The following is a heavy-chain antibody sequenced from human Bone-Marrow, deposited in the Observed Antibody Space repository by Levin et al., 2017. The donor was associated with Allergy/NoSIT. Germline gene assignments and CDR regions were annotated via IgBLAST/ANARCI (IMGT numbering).Heavy chain of an antibody. CDR1: GGSIGIGYW. CDR3: ARSRGFNWFDP. D-gene: IGHD1-26*01. J-gene: IGHJ5*02. CDR2: IFDVGTT. V-gene: IGHV4-4*01. Sequence: GSLRLSCDVSGGSIGIGYWWSWVRQTPTKGLEWLGEIFDVGTTNYNPSLRSRVTLLVDKSKNQFSLKMTSVTAADTATYFCARSRGFNWFDPWGQGAQVTVSS.